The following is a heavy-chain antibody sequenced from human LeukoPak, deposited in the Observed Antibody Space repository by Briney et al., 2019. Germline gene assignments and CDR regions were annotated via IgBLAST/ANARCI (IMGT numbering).Heavy chain of an antibody. D-gene: IGHD2-15*01. V-gene: IGHV1-18*04. Sequence: ASVKVSCKASGYTFSSYGISWVRQAPGQGLEWMGWISAYNGNTNYAQKLQGRVTMTTDTSTSTAYMELRSLRSDDTAVYYCAGDQGVDATAWFDPWGQGTLVTVSS. CDR1: GYTFSSYG. J-gene: IGHJ5*02. CDR2: ISAYNGNT. CDR3: AGDQGVDATAWFDP.